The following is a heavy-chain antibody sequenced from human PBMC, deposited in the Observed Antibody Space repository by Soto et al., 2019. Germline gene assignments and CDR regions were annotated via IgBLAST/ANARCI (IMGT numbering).Heavy chain of an antibody. CDR2: ISGSTGST. Sequence: EVQLLESGGGLVQPGGSLRLSCAASEFTFSSYAMSWVRQAPGKGLEWVSGISGSTGSTYYADSVKGRFTISRDTSKNXXYQQMNSLRAEDTAVYYCAKGWWNWHDAPPGYFDYWGQGTLVTASS. D-gene: IGHD1-1*01. J-gene: IGHJ4*02. CDR1: EFTFSSYA. CDR3: AKGWWNWHDAPPGYFDY. V-gene: IGHV3-23*01.